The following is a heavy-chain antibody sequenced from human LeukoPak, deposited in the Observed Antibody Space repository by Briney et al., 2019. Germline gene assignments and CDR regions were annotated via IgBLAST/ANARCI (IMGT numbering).Heavy chain of an antibody. Sequence: PSETLPLTCTVSGGSISSSSYYWGWIRQPPGKGLEWIGSIYYSGSTYYNPSLKSRVTISVDTSKNQFSLKLSSVTAADTAVYYCARPRSSTSFLGWFDPWGQGTLVTVSS. CDR1: GGSISSSSYY. V-gene: IGHV4-39*01. D-gene: IGHD2-2*01. CDR3: ARPRSSTSFLGWFDP. CDR2: IYYSGST. J-gene: IGHJ5*02.